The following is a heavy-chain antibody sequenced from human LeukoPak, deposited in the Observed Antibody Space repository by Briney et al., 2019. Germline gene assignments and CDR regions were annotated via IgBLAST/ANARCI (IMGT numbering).Heavy chain of an antibody. CDR1: GFTFSSYG. Sequence: PGGSLRLSCAASGFTFSSYGMHWVRQAPGRGLEWVAVISYDGSNKYYADSVKGRFTISRDNSKNTLYLQMHSLRAEDTAVYYCAKAPLIVVFPLEDWGQGTLVTVSS. CDR2: ISYDGSNK. CDR3: AKAPLIVVFPLED. J-gene: IGHJ4*02. D-gene: IGHD2-15*01. V-gene: IGHV3-30*18.